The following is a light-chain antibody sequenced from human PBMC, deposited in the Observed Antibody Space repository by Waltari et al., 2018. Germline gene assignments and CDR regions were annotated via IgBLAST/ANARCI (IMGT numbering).Light chain of an antibody. J-gene: IGLJ3*02. V-gene: IGLV2-14*03. CDR2: DVT. CDR3: CSFTSRSTWV. CDR1: SSDVGGYNY. Sequence: QSALAQPASVSGSPGQSITISCTGTSSDVGGYNYVSWYQHHPGKAPKLLIFDVTHRPSGVSNRFSGSKSGNTASLTISGLQAEDESDYYCCSFTSRSTWVFGGGTKLTV.